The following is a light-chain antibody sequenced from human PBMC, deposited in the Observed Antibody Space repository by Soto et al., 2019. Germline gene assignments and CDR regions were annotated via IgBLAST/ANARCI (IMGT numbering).Light chain of an antibody. Sequence: QSALTQPASVSGSPGQSITISCTGTSSDVGAYTYVSWYQQYPGKAPKLMIYEVINRPSGVSNRFSGSKSGNTASLTIAGLQAEDEADYYCSSYSTSNTFVIGTGTKLTVL. V-gene: IGLV2-14*01. CDR1: SSDVGAYTY. CDR3: SSYSTSNTFV. CDR2: EVI. J-gene: IGLJ1*01.